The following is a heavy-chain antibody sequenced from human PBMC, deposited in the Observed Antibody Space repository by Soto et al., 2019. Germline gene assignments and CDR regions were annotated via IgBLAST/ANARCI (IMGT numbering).Heavy chain of an antibody. D-gene: IGHD6-19*01. CDR1: GGSFSGYY. CDR3: ALGGSGWFYYYYYGMDV. CDR2: INHSGST. Sequence: SETLSLTCAVYGGSFSGYYWSWIRQPPGKGLEWIGEINHSGSTNYNPSLKSRVTISVDTSKNQFSLKLSSVTAADTAVYYCALGGSGWFYYYYYGMDVWGQGTTVTVSS. J-gene: IGHJ6*02. V-gene: IGHV4-34*01.